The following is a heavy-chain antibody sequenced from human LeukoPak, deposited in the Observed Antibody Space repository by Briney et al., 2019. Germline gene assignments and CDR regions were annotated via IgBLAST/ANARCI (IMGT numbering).Heavy chain of an antibody. CDR1: GGSFSGYY. Sequence: SETLSLTCAVYGGSFSGYYWSWIRQPPGKGLEWIGVINHSGSTNYNPSLKSRVTISVDTSKNQFSLKLSSVTAADTAVYYCASNSYGFCFDYWGQGTLVTVSS. CDR3: ASNSYGFCFDY. J-gene: IGHJ4*02. D-gene: IGHD5-18*01. V-gene: IGHV4-34*01. CDR2: INHSGST.